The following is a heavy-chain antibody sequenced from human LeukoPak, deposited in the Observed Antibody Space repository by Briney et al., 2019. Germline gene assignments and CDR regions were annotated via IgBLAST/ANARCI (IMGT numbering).Heavy chain of an antibody. CDR1: KFTFSTYT. V-gene: IGHV3-30*04. CDR2: ISHDGSKK. CDR3: AKDQRRESPHYLDS. J-gene: IGHJ4*02. Sequence: GGSLRLSCAASKFTFSTYTLHWVRQAPGKGLKWVAVISHDGSKKYYADSVRGRFTISRDNSKNTLYVQMNSLRDEDTAVYYCAKDQRRESPHYLDSWGQGTLVTVSS.